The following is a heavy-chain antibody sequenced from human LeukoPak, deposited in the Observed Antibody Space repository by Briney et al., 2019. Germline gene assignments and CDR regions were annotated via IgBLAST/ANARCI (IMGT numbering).Heavy chain of an antibody. CDR2: MNPNSGGT. V-gene: IGHV1-2*02. CDR1: GYTFTGYY. D-gene: IGHD1-26*01. CDR3: ARDLRVGDTDGFDI. Sequence: ASVRVSCKASGYTFTGYYIHWVRQAPGQGLEWMGWMNPNSGGTNYAQNFQDRVTMTRDTSISTAYMDLSRLRSDDTAMYFCARDLRVGDTDGFDIWGQGTLLIVSS. J-gene: IGHJ3*02.